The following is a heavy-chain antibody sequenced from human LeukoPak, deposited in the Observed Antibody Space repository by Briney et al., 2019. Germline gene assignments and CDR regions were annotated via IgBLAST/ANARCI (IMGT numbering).Heavy chain of an antibody. J-gene: IGHJ4*02. D-gene: IGHD3-10*01. CDR3: ARAASSPGLAMVHPYYFDY. Sequence: PSETLSLTCAVYGGSFSGYYWSWIRQPPGKGLEWIGEINHSGSTNYNPSIKSRVTISVDTSKNQFSLKLSSVTAADTAVYYCARAASSPGLAMVHPYYFDYWGQGTLVTVSS. CDR2: INHSGST. V-gene: IGHV4-34*01. CDR1: GGSFSGYY.